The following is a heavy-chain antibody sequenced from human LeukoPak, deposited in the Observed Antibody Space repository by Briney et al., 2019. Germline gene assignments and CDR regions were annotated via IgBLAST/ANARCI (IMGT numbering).Heavy chain of an antibody. CDR3: ARRPVTTGANWFDP. CDR2: IYYSGST. CDR1: GGSISNYY. V-gene: IGHV4-59*04. Sequence: KPSETLSLTCTVSGGSISNYYWSWIRQPPGKGLEWIGYIYYSGSTYYNPSLKSRVTISVDTSKNQFSLKLSSVTAADTAVYYCARRPVTTGANWFDPWGQGTLVTVSS. J-gene: IGHJ5*02. D-gene: IGHD4-11*01.